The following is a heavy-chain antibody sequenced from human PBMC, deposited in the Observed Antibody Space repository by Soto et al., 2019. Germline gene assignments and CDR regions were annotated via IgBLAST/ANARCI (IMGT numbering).Heavy chain of an antibody. CDR3: ARATELRYVEWSVYRGGNYAMDV. D-gene: IGHD3-3*01. J-gene: IGHJ6*02. Sequence: QVQLVQSGAEVKKPGASVRVSCKASGYTFSGYDINWVRQATGQGLEWMGWVSPDSGSTGYAGIFQGRVTMTWDRSTITTNMDPRSLKSADSADYYGARATELRYVEWSVYRGGNYAMDVWGQGTTVTVSS. CDR1: GYTFSGYD. CDR2: VSPDSGST. V-gene: IGHV1-8*01.